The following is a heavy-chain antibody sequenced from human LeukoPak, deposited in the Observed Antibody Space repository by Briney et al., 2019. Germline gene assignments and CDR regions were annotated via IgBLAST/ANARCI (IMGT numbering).Heavy chain of an antibody. Sequence: GGSLRLSCAASGFTFSSYGMHWVRQAPGKGLEWVAVISYDGSNKYYADSVKGRFTISRDNSKNTLYLQMNSLRAEDTAVYYCARVDYWGQGTLVTVSS. V-gene: IGHV3-30*03. CDR2: ISYDGSNK. CDR3: ARVDY. CDR1: GFTFSSYG. J-gene: IGHJ4*02.